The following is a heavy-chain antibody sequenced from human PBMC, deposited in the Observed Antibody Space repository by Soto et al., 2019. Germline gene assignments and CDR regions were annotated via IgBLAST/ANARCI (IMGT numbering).Heavy chain of an antibody. CDR3: ARVPGDFLVAGRAFDY. Sequence: QVQLVESGGGVVQPGRSLRLSCAASGFTFSSYAMHWVRQAPGKGLEWVAVISYDGSNKYYADSVKGRFTISRDNSKNTLYLQMNSLRAEDTAVYYCARVPGDFLVAGRAFDYWGQGTLVTVSS. CDR2: ISYDGSNK. CDR1: GFTFSSYA. J-gene: IGHJ4*02. V-gene: IGHV3-30-3*01. D-gene: IGHD2-21*01.